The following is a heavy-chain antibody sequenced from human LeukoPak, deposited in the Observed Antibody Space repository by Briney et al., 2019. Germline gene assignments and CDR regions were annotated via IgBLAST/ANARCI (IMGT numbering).Heavy chain of an antibody. CDR2: INYSATT. V-gene: IGHV4-39*01. CDR3: ARQCAHCSGGSCYWAFFDY. J-gene: IGHJ4*02. Sequence: SETLSLTCTVSGASIISDTYFWTWIRQPPGKGLECIAIINYSATTYYNPSLRSRVTVSVDTSNNQVSLMLRSVTAADTAVYYCARQCAHCSGGSCYWAFFDYWGQGTLVTVSS. D-gene: IGHD2-15*01. CDR1: GASIISDTYF.